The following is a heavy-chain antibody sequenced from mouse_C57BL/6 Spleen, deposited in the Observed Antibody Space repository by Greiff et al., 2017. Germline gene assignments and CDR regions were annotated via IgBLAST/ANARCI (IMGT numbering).Heavy chain of an antibody. CDR2: IHPNSGST. V-gene: IGHV1-64*01. J-gene: IGHJ3*01. CDR1: GYTFPSYW. D-gene: IGHD4-1*01. Sequence: VHVKQPGAELVKPGASVKLSCKASGYTFPSYWMHGVKQRPGQGLEWIGMIHPNSGSTNYNEKFKSKATLTEDKSSSTAFMRLSSLSAEDAAVYYGATDWDSFSAYWGQGTLVTVAA. CDR3: ATDWDSFSAY.